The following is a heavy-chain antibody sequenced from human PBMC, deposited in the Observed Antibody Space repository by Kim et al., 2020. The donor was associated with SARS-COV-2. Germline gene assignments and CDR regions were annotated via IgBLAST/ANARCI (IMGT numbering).Heavy chain of an antibody. V-gene: IGHV4-39*01. D-gene: IGHD6-13*01. CDR2: IYYSGST. CDR3: ARLKGRIAAACVPLCYPTYDDY. J-gene: IGHJ4*02. Sequence: SETLSLTCTVSGGSISSSSYYWGWIRQPPGKGLEWIGSIYYSGSTYYNPSLKSRVTISVDTSKNQFSLKLSSVTAADTAVYYCARLKGRIAAACVPLCYPTYDDYWGQGTLVTVSS. CDR1: GGSISSSSYY.